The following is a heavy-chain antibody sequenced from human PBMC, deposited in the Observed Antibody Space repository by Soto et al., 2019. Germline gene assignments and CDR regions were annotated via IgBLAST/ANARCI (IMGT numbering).Heavy chain of an antibody. CDR2: ITPYNGNT. V-gene: IGHV1-18*01. Sequence: QVQLVQSGAEVKNPGASVKVSCQASNYLFGAFGISWVRQATGHGLEWMGWITPYNGNTHYAEKFQDGVTMTADKSTTTAYMEVRRVTSDDTAVYFCARISARRNDFDVWGQGTVVTVSS. J-gene: IGHJ3*01. CDR3: ARISARRNDFDV. CDR1: NYLFGAFG.